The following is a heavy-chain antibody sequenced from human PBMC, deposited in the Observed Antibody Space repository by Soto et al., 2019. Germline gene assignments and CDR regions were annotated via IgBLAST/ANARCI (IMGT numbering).Heavy chain of an antibody. Sequence: PSETLSLTCAVYGGSFIGYYCSCIRHPPLKWLEWIGEINHSGSTNYNPSLKSRVTISVDTSKNQFSLKLSSVTAADTAVYYCARTEIASVAYDYWGQGTLVTVSS. CDR3: ARTEIASVAYDY. CDR1: GGSFIGYY. D-gene: IGHD6-19*01. CDR2: INHSGST. J-gene: IGHJ4*02. V-gene: IGHV4-34*01.